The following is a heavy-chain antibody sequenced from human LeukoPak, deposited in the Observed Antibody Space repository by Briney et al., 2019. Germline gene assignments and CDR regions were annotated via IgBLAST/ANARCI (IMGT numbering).Heavy chain of an antibody. V-gene: IGHV3-7*01. J-gene: IGHJ4*02. CDR3: ARDRYSSS. CDR1: GFAFSSYW. Sequence: PGGSLRLSRAASGFAFSSYWMSWVRQAPGKGLEWVANIKQDGSEKNSVDSVKGRFTISRDNAKNSLYLQMNSLRVEDTAVYYCARDRYSSSWGQGTLVTVSS. D-gene: IGHD6-13*01. CDR2: IKQDGSEK.